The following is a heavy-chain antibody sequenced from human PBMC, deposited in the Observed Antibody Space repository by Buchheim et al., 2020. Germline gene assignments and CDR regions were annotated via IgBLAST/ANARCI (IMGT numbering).Heavy chain of an antibody. D-gene: IGHD3-22*01. CDR2: INHSGST. CDR1: GGSFSGYY. V-gene: IGHV4-34*01. J-gene: IGHJ4*02. Sequence: QVQLQQWGAGLLKPSETLSLTCAVYGGSFSGYYWSWIRQPPGKGLEWIGEINHSGSTNYNPSLKSRVTISVDTSKNQFSLKLSSVTAADTAVYYCARSPLYYDSSGYYPGVKRYYFDYWGQGTL. CDR3: ARSPLYYDSSGYYPGVKRYYFDY.